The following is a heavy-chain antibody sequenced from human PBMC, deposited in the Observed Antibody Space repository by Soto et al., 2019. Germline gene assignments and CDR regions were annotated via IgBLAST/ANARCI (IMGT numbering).Heavy chain of an antibody. J-gene: IGHJ2*01. CDR3: AKDQKGLDWYFDL. Sequence: GGSLRLSCAASGFTFSSYAMSWVRQAPGKGLEWVSAISGSGGSTYYADSVKGRFTISRDNSKNTLYLQMNSLRAEDTALYYCAKDQKGLDWYFDLWGRGTLVTVSS. V-gene: IGHV3-23*01. CDR1: GFTFSSYA. D-gene: IGHD3-9*01. CDR2: ISGSGGST.